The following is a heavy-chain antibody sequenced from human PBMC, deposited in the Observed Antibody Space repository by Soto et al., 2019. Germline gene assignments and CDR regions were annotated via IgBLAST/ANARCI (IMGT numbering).Heavy chain of an antibody. Sequence: GGSLRLSCAASGFTFSSYAMHWVRQAPGKGLEWVAVISYDGSNKYYADSVKGRFTISRDNSKNTLYLQMNSLRAEDTAVYYCARESYYDFWSGYYRQYIDYWGQGTLVTVSS. J-gene: IGHJ4*02. CDR1: GFTFSSYA. D-gene: IGHD3-3*01. V-gene: IGHV3-30-3*01. CDR2: ISYDGSNK. CDR3: ARESYYDFWSGYYRQYIDY.